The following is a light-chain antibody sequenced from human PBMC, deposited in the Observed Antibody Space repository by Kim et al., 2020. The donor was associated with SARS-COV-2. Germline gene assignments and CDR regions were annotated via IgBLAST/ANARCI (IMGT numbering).Light chain of an antibody. J-gene: IGLJ2*01. CDR1: NSNIGSNT. V-gene: IGLV1-44*01. CDR2: TDN. Sequence: ELTQPPSASGTPGQKVTISCSGVNSNIGSNTVSWYQQFPGAAPKLIINTDNQRPSGVPDRFSGSRSGTSASLAISELQSEDEADYYCAAWEDSLSGPVFGGGTQLTVL. CDR3: AAWEDSLSGPV.